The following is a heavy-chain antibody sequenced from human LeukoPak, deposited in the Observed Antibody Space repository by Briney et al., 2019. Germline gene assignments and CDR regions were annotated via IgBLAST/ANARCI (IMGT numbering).Heavy chain of an antibody. Sequence: SVKVSCKASGGTFSSYAISWVRQAPGQGLEWMGGIIPIFGTANYAQKSQGRVTITADESTSTAYMELSSLRSEDTAVYYCARDREQQLVGTHYYYYGMDVWGQGTTVTVSS. CDR1: GGTFSSYA. CDR3: ARDREQQLVGTHYYYYGMDV. V-gene: IGHV1-69*13. D-gene: IGHD6-13*01. CDR2: IIPIFGTA. J-gene: IGHJ6*02.